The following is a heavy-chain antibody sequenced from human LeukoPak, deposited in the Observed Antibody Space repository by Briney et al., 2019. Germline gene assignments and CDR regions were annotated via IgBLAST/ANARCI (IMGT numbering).Heavy chain of an antibody. Sequence: SETLSLTCTVSGGSISSSSYYWGWIRQPPGKGLEWIGYIYYSGSTNYNPSLKSRVTISVDTSKNQFSLKLSSVTAADTAVYYCARDGYYDSSENWFDPWGQGTLVTVSS. CDR2: IYYSGST. V-gene: IGHV4-61*01. CDR3: ARDGYYDSSENWFDP. D-gene: IGHD3-22*01. J-gene: IGHJ5*02. CDR1: GGSISSSSYY.